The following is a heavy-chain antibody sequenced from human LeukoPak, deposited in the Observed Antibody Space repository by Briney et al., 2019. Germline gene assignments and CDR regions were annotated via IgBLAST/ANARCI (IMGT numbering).Heavy chain of an antibody. CDR1: GFTFSSYA. V-gene: IGHV3-23*01. CDR2: ISGSGGST. Sequence: GGSLRLSCAASGFTFSSYAMSWVRQAPGKGLEWVSAISGSGGSTYYADSVKGRFTISRDNSKNTLYLQMNSLRAEDTAVYYCANVSRFGELLSAPLDYWGQGTLVTVSS. D-gene: IGHD3-10*01. J-gene: IGHJ4*02. CDR3: ANVSRFGELLSAPLDY.